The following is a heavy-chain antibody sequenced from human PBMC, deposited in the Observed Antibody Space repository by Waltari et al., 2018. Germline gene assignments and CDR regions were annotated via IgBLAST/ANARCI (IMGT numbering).Heavy chain of an antibody. CDR1: GGSISSGSYY. J-gene: IGHJ6*02. V-gene: IGHV4-61*09. CDR2: IYTSGST. Sequence: QVQLQESGPGLVKPSQTLSLTCTVSGGSISSGSYYWSWIRQPAGKGLEWIGYIYTSGSTNYNPSLKSRVTISVDTSKNQFSLKLSSVTAADTAVYYCARDLTMVQGAGYYYGMDVWGQGTTVTVSS. CDR3: ARDLTMVQGAGYYYGMDV. D-gene: IGHD3-10*01.